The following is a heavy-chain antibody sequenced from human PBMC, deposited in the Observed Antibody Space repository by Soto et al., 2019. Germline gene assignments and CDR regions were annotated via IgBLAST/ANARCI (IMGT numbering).Heavy chain of an antibody. CDR1: GFTFSTYA. CDR3: ASTRLFITLDTFDV. J-gene: IGHJ3*01. V-gene: IGHV3-30-3*01. Sequence: QVQLVESGGGVVQPGRSLRLSCSASGFTFSTYAMHWVRQAPGKGLEWVAVILSDGSKQYYADSVKGRFTISRDNSKNTVYLQMNSLRSEDTAVYCCASTRLFITLDTFDVWGQGTMLTVSS. CDR2: ILSDGSKQ. D-gene: IGHD2-21*01.